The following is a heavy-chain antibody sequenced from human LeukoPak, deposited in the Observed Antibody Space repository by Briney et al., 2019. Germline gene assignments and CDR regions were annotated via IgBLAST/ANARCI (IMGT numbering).Heavy chain of an antibody. CDR3: ARGVVSLADFDY. V-gene: IGHV4-59*12. J-gene: IGHJ4*02. D-gene: IGHD4-23*01. Sequence: SETLSLTCIVSGGSISSYYWSWIRQPPGKGLEWIGYIYYSGSTNYNPSLKSRVTISVDTSKNQFSLKLSSVTAADTAVYYCARGVVSLADFDYWGQGTPVTVSS. CDR2: IYYSGST. CDR1: GGSISSYY.